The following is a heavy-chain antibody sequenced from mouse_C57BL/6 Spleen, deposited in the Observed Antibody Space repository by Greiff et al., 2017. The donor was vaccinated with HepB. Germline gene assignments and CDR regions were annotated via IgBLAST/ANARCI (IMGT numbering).Heavy chain of an antibody. D-gene: IGHD2-4*01. CDR2: IDPSDSYT. V-gene: IGHV1-69*01. CDR3: ARWDYDAVFDY. Sequence: QVQLQQPGAELVMPGASVKLSCKASGYTFTSYWMHWVKQRPGQGLEWIGEIDPSDSYTNYNQKFKGKSTLTVDKSSSTAYMQLSSLTSEDSAVYYCARWDYDAVFDYRGQGTTLTVSS. J-gene: IGHJ2*01. CDR1: GYTFTSYW.